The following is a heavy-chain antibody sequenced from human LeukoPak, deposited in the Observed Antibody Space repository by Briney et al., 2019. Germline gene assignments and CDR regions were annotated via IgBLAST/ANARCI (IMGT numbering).Heavy chain of an antibody. Sequence: QPGGSLRLSCAASGFIFSSYEMNWVRQAPGKGLEWVSYISTSGSTIYYADSVKGRFTITRDNAKNSLYLQMNSLRAEDTAVYYCARDSSGHYFDYWGQGTLVTVSS. CDR2: ISTSGSTI. CDR1: GFIFSSYE. V-gene: IGHV3-48*03. CDR3: ARDSSGHYFDY. D-gene: IGHD3-22*01. J-gene: IGHJ4*02.